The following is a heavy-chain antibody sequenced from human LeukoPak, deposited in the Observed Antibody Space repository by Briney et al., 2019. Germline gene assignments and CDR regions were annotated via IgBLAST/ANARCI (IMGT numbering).Heavy chain of an antibody. J-gene: IGHJ4*02. V-gene: IGHV4-38-2*01. CDR2: IYQSGST. CDR3: ARSEINDYSRY. Sequence: GSLRLSCAASGFTFSNAWMSWVRQTPGKGLEWLGSIYQSGSTYDNPSLKSRVTLSVDTSRNQFSLEMTSVTAADTAVYYCARSEINDYSRYWGQGILVVVSS. D-gene: IGHD4-11*01. CDR1: GFTFSNAW.